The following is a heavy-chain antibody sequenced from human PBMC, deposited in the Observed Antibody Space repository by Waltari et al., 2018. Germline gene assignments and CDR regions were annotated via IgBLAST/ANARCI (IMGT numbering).Heavy chain of an antibody. J-gene: IGHJ4*02. CDR1: GGSFRGYY. CDR3: ARVTRGYDIDY. D-gene: IGHD5-12*01. CDR2: IYSGGST. Sequence: VQLQQWGAGLLKPSETLSLTCAVYGGSFRGYYWSWIRQPPGKGLEWVSVIYSGGSTYYADSVKGRFTISRDNSKNTLYLQMNSLRAEDTAVYYCARVTRGYDIDYWGQGTLVTVSS. V-gene: IGHV3-53*01.